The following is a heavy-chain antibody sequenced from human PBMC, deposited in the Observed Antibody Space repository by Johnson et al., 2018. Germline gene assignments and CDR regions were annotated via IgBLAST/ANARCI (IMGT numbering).Heavy chain of an antibody. D-gene: IGHD3-16*02. V-gene: IGHV3-30*18. CDR3: AKLGMITFGGVIVIPHYGMDV. Sequence: QVQLVESGGGVVQPGRSLRLSCAASGFTFSSYGMHWVRQAPGKGLEWVAVISYDGSNKYYADSVKGRFTISRDNSKNTLYLQMNSLGAEDTAVYDCAKLGMITFGGVIVIPHYGMDVWGQGTTVTVSS. CDR2: ISYDGSNK. J-gene: IGHJ6*02. CDR1: GFTFSSYG.